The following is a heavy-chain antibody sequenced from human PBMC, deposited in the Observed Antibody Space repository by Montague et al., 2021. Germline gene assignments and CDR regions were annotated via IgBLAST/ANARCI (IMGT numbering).Heavy chain of an antibody. CDR3: APRGIGTLVL. CDR1: GFTISRID. CDR2: IYSSGSR. V-gene: IGHV3-66*01. D-gene: IGHD1-26*01. J-gene: IGHJ4*02. Sequence: SLRLSCAASGFTISRIDVSWVRQAPGKGLEWVSLIYSSGSRVYADSVRDRFTISRDDSKNTVNLQMNSLRAEDTAIFYCAPRGIGTLVLWGRGTQVTVSS.